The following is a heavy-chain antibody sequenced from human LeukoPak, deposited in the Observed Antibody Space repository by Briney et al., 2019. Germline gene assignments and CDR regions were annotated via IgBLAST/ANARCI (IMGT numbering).Heavy chain of an antibody. CDR3: ARSPVAVAGSNWFDP. Sequence: SQTLSLTCAISGDSVSSNSAAWNWIRQSPSRGLEWLGRTYYRSTWYNDYAVSVKSRITINPDTFKNQFSLQLNSVTPEDTAVYFCARSPVAVAGSNWFDPWGQGILVTVSS. V-gene: IGHV6-1*01. CDR1: GDSVSSNSAA. D-gene: IGHD6-19*01. CDR2: TYYRSTWYN. J-gene: IGHJ5*02.